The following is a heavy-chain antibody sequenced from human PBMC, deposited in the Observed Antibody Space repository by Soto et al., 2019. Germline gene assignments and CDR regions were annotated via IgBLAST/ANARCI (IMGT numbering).Heavy chain of an antibody. J-gene: IGHJ4*02. CDR3: ARVPTGKYGVWNY. D-gene: IGHD2-8*01. Sequence: EQLVESGGGLVQPGGSLRLSCAASGFTFSSYWMHWVRQAPGKGLVWVSRINPGGSITAYADSVKCRFTISRDNAKNTLYLQMNSLRGDDTAVYYCARVPTGKYGVWNYWGQGTLVTVSS. CDR2: INPGGSIT. CDR1: GFTFSSYW. V-gene: IGHV3-74*01.